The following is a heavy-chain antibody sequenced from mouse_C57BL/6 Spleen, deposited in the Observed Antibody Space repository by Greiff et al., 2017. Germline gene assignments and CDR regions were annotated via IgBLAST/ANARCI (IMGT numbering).Heavy chain of an antibody. CDR1: GYTFSDYA. D-gene: IGHD1-1*01. J-gene: IGHJ2*01. CDR3: AATVVAFDY. Sequence: QVQLKQPGPELVRPGVSVKISCKGSGYTFSDYAMHWVKQSHAKSLEWIGVISSYYGYASYNQKFKDKATVTVEKSSSTAYMELAKLTSEDSAVYYGAATVVAFDYWGQGTTLTVAS. V-gene: IGHV1-67*01. CDR2: ISSYYGYA.